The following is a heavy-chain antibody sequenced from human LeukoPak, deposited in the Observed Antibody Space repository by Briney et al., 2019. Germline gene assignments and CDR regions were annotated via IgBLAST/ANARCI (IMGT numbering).Heavy chain of an antibody. D-gene: IGHD2-15*01. CDR3: AREIVGRQYYFDY. CDR2: ISFDGTDE. J-gene: IGHJ4*02. V-gene: IGHV3-30*04. Sequence: GSLRLSCAASGFTFGDYGFHWVRQAPGKGLEWVALISFDGTDEYYADSVKGRFTISRDDSKNTLYLQMNSLRAEDTAVYFCAREIVGRQYYFDYWGQGTLVTVSS. CDR1: GFTFGDYG.